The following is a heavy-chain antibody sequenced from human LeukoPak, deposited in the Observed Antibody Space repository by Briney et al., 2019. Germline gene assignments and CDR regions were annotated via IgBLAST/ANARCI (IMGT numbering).Heavy chain of an antibody. V-gene: IGHV3-21*01. J-gene: IGHJ3*02. Sequence: GRSLRLSCAASGFTFSSYSMNWVRQAPGKGLEWVSSISSSSSYIYYADSVTGRFTISRDNAKNSLYLQMNSLRAEDTAVYYCARDDKGIAVALDAFDIWGQGTMVTVSS. CDR3: ARDDKGIAVALDAFDI. CDR2: ISSSSSYI. D-gene: IGHD6-19*01. CDR1: GFTFSSYS.